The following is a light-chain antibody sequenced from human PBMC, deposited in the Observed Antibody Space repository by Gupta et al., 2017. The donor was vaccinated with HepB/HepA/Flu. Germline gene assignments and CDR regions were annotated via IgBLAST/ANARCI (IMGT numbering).Light chain of an antibody. CDR1: SSDVGGYNY. Sequence: QSALTQPPSASGSPGQSVTISCTGTSSDVGGYNYVSWYQQHPGKAPKLMIYEVSKRPSGVPDRFSGSKSGNTASLTVSGPQAEDEADYYCSSYAGSNNLEVFGGGTKLTVL. J-gene: IGLJ2*01. V-gene: IGLV2-8*01. CDR2: EVS. CDR3: SSYAGSNNLEV.